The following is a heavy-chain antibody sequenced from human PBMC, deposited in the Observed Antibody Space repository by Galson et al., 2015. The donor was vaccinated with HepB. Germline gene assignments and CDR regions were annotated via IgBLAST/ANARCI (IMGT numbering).Heavy chain of an antibody. CDR3: ARVVYSSGWYSDDH. V-gene: IGHV3-64*01. D-gene: IGHD6-19*01. CDR1: GFTFGSYI. Sequence: SLRLSCAASGFTFGSYIMHWVRQAPGKGLEYVSAISNNGGGTYYANSVKGRFTISRDNSKNTLYLQMGSLRAEDTAVYYCARVVYSSGWYSDDHWGQGTLVTVSS. J-gene: IGHJ4*02. CDR2: ISNNGGGT.